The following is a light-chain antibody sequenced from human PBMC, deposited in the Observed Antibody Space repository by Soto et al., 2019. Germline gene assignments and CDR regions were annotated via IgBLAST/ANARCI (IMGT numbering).Light chain of an antibody. CDR2: LNSDGSH. Sequence: QPVLTQSPSASASLGASVKLTCTLSSGHSSYAIAWHQQQPEKGPRYLMKLNSDGSHSKGDGIPDRFSGSSSGAERYLTISSLQSEDEADYYCQTWATGIQIFGGGTKHTVL. CDR3: QTWATGIQI. CDR1: SGHSSYA. J-gene: IGLJ2*01. V-gene: IGLV4-69*01.